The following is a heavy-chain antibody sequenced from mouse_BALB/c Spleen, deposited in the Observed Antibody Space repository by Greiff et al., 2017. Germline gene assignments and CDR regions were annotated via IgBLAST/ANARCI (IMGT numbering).Heavy chain of an antibody. CDR3: ARGPDYEAY. D-gene: IGHD1-1*01. Sequence: EVKLQESGAELVKPGASVKLSCTASGFNIKDTYMHWVKQRPEQGLEWIGRIDPANGNTKYDPKFQGKATITADTSSNTAYLQLSSLTSEDTAVYYCARGPDYEAYWGQGTLVTVSA. CDR1: GFNIKDTY. V-gene: IGHV14-3*02. J-gene: IGHJ3*01. CDR2: IDPANGNT.